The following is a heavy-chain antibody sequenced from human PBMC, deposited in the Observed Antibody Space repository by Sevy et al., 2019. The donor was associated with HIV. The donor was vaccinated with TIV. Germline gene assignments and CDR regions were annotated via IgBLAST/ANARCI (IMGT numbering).Heavy chain of an antibody. Sequence: ASVKVSCKASGYTFTALDINWVRQATGQGLEWMGWMNPNTGQTGYSQRFQGRVTMTRDTSISTAYMELHSLRSDDTAIYDCARGIAAGVDYWGQGTQVTVSS. J-gene: IGHJ4*02. D-gene: IGHD6-13*01. CDR3: ARGIAAGVDY. V-gene: IGHV1-8*01. CDR2: MNPNTGQT. CDR1: GYTFTALD.